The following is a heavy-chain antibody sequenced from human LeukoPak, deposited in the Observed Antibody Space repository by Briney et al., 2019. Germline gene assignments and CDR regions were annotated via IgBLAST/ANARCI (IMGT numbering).Heavy chain of an antibody. V-gene: IGHV3-49*04. D-gene: IGHD6-19*01. Sequence: GRSLRLSCTASGFTFGDYAMSWVRQAPGKGLEWVGFIRSKAYGGTTEYAASVKGRFTISRDDSKSIAYLQMNSLKAEDTAVYYCTRDSLERIAVAGTLDYWGQGTLVTVSS. CDR2: IRSKAYGGTT. CDR1: GFTFGDYA. CDR3: TRDSLERIAVAGTLDY. J-gene: IGHJ4*02.